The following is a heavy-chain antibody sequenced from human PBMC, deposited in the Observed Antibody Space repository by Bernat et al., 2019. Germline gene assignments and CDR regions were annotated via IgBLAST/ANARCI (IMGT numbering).Heavy chain of an antibody. V-gene: IGHV3-74*01. Sequence: EVQLVESGGGLVQPGGSLRLSCAASGFAFSTYWMHWVRQAPGKGLVWVSRINSDGSSTSYADSVKGRFTISRDNSKNTLYLQMNSLRAEDTAVYYCARDSAIVGATSWAFDIWGQGTMVTVSS. CDR2: INSDGSST. CDR1: GFAFSTYW. D-gene: IGHD1-26*01. CDR3: ARDSAIVGATSWAFDI. J-gene: IGHJ3*02.